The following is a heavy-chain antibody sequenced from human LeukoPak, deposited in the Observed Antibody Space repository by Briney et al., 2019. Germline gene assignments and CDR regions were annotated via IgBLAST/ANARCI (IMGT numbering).Heavy chain of an antibody. CDR3: ARHRQDYYDSSGYTASGAFDI. Sequence: PSGTLSLTCTVSGGSISSYYWSWIRQPPGKGLEWIGYIYYSGSTNYNPSLKSRVTISVDTSKNQFSLKLSSVTAADTAVYYCARHRQDYYDSSGYTASGAFDIWGQGTMVTVSS. V-gene: IGHV4-59*08. D-gene: IGHD3-22*01. J-gene: IGHJ3*02. CDR1: GGSISSYY. CDR2: IYYSGST.